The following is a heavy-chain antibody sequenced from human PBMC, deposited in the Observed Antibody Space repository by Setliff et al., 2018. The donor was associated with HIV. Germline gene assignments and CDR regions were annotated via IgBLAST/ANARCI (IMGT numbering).Heavy chain of an antibody. CDR3: AKDLSVRGSGFKGASAI. V-gene: IGHV3-23*01. J-gene: IGHJ3*02. Sequence: GGSLRLSCVASGLTFSSHAMSWVRRAPGKGLEWVSGISGGGVNTYYVDSVKGRFTISRDTSKNTLYLQMNSLRADDTAVYYCAKDLSVRGSGFKGASAIWGQGTKVTVSS. CDR2: ISGGGVNT. D-gene: IGHD6-19*01. CDR1: GLTFSSHA.